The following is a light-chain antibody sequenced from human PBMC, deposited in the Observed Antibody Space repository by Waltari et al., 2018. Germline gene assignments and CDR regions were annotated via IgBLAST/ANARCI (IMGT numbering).Light chain of an antibody. CDR1: PSLSRN. CDR2: GAS. J-gene: IGKJ1*01. CDR3: QERGRT. V-gene: IGKV3-15*01. Sequence: IVMTQSPATLSVSPGEGATLSCKASPSLSRNLAWYQQKPGQLPRLLIYGASTRATGIPARFSGSGSGTEFTLTISSLQAEDFAVYYCQERGRTFGQGTKVEIK.